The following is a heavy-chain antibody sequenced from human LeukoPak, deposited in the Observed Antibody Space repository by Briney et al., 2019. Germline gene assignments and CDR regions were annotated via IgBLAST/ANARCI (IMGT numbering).Heavy chain of an antibody. D-gene: IGHD4-17*01. J-gene: IGHJ4*02. CDR2: IYYSGSI. CDR3: ARESAPVIGDYTAIDY. V-gene: IGHV4-59*12. Sequence: PSETLSLTCTVSGGSISSYYWSWIRQPPGKGLEWIGYIYYSGSINYNPSLKSRVTISVDTSKNQFSLKLSSVTAADTAVYYCARESAPVIGDYTAIDYWGQGTLVTVSS. CDR1: GGSISSYY.